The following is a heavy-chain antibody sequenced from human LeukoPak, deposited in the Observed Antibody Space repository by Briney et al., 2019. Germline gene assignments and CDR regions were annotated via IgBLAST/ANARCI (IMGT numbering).Heavy chain of an antibody. D-gene: IGHD2/OR15-2a*01. J-gene: IGHJ4*02. V-gene: IGHV3-30*02. Sequence: PGGSLRLXCAASGFTFSSYGMHWVRQAQGKGLEWVAFIRYGGSNKFHADSVKGRFTISRDASKSTLYLQMSSLRTEDTAVYYCAKQEYYGPDYWGQGTLVTVSS. CDR1: GFTFSSYG. CDR3: AKQEYYGPDY. CDR2: IRYGGSNK.